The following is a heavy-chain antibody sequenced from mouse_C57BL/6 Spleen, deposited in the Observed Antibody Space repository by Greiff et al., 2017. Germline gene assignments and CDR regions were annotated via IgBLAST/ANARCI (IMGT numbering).Heavy chain of an antibody. Sequence: SGPGILQSSQTLSLTCSFSGFSLSTSGMGVSWIRQPSGKGLEWLAHIYWDDDKSYNPSLKSQPTISKDTSRNQVFLKITSVDTADTATYYCARGSTMVTTSYYAIDYWGQGTTVTVAS. CDR3: ARGSTMVTTSYYAIDY. CDR1: GFSLSTSGMG. J-gene: IGHJ4*01. CDR2: IYWDDDK. V-gene: IGHV8-12*01. D-gene: IGHD2-1*01.